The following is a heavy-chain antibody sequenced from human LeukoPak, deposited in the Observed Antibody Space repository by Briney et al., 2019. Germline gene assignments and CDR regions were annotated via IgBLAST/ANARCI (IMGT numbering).Heavy chain of an antibody. CDR3: ARKVDCSGGSCYDY. CDR1: GFTFSSNY. Sequence: GGSLRLSCAASGFTFSSNYMSWVRQAPGKGLEGVSVIYSGGSTYYADSVKGRFTISRDNSKNTLYLQMNSLRAEDTAVYYCARKVDCSGGSCYDYWGQGTLVTVSS. V-gene: IGHV3-66*01. CDR2: IYSGGST. D-gene: IGHD2-15*01. J-gene: IGHJ4*02.